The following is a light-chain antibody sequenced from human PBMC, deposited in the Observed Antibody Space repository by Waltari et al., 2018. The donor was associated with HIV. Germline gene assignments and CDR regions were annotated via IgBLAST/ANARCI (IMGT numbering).Light chain of an antibody. Sequence: DIQMTQSPSSLSASIGDRVTITCRASQSISTYLNWYQQKPGKAPKLLIYAASNLQSGDPSRFSGSGSGTDFTLTVVSLQPEDFAAYYCQQSYSVSPTFGGGTKVEIK. CDR1: QSISTY. V-gene: IGKV1-39*01. CDR2: AAS. J-gene: IGKJ4*01. CDR3: QQSYSVSPT.